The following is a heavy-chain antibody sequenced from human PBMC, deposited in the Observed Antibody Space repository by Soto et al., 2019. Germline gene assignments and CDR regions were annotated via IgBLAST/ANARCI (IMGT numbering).Heavy chain of an antibody. CDR2: IIPIFGTA. V-gene: IGHV1-69*13. CDR1: GGTFSSYA. D-gene: IGHD5-18*01. J-gene: IGHJ6*02. CDR3: ATSGYSYGALDYYYGMDV. Sequence: SVKVSCKASGGTFSSYAISWVRQAPGQGLEWVGGIIPIFGTANYAQKFQGRVTITADESTSTAYMELSSLRSEDTAVYYCATSGYSYGALDYYYGMDVWGQGTTVTVSS.